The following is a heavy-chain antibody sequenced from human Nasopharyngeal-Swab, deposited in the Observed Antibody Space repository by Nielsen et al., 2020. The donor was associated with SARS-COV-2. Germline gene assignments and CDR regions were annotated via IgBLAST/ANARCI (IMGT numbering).Heavy chain of an antibody. V-gene: IGHV3-49*04. D-gene: IGHD3-22*01. CDR2: IRTKPYVATT. Sequence: LSLKISCTTSVFTSGVYVMICVPQAPGKGRVWVGFIRTKPYVATTEYAASVKGRFTIPRDDSTGVAYLQMNSLQTEDTGVDYCTRDHFGIEVFSRPHFDDWGQGTLVTVSS. J-gene: IGHJ4*02. CDR3: TRDHFGIEVFSRPHFDD. CDR1: VFTSGVYV.